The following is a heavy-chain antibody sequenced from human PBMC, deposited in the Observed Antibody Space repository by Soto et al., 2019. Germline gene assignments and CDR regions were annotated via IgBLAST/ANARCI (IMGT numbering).Heavy chain of an antibody. J-gene: IGHJ4*02. V-gene: IGHV4-34*01. CDR3: ARTGSGYYVFDY. Sequence: SETLSLTCAVYGGSFSGYYWSWIRQPPGKGLEWIGEINHSGSTSYNPSLKSRVTISVDTSKNQFSLKLSSVAAADTAVYYCARTGSGYYVFDYWGQGTLVTVSS. CDR2: INHSGST. D-gene: IGHD3-22*01. CDR1: GGSFSGYY.